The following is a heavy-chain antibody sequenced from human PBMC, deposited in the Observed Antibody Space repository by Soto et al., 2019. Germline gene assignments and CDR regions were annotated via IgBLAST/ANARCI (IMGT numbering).Heavy chain of an antibody. V-gene: IGHV1-18*01. Sequence: ASVKVSCKASGYTFTSYGISWVRQAPGQGLEWMGWISAYNGNTNYAQKFQGRVTITTDTSTSTAYMELSSLRSEDTAVYYCARSSGWYVWFDPWGQGTLVTVSS. CDR1: GYTFTSYG. CDR3: ARSSGWYVWFDP. D-gene: IGHD6-13*01. J-gene: IGHJ5*02. CDR2: ISAYNGNT.